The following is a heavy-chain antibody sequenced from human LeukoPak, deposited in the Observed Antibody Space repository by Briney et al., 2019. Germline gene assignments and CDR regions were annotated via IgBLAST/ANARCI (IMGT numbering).Heavy chain of an antibody. CDR2: INPSGGST. CDR1: GYTFTSYY. V-gene: IGHV1-46*01. Sequence: GASVKVSCKASGYTFTSYYMHWVRQAPGQGLEWMGIINPSGGSTSYAQKFQGRVTMTRDTSTSTVYMELSCLRSEDTAVYYCAREYSSSPSPDYYYYGMDVWGQGTTVTVSS. CDR3: AREYSSSPSPDYYYYGMDV. J-gene: IGHJ6*02. D-gene: IGHD6-6*01.